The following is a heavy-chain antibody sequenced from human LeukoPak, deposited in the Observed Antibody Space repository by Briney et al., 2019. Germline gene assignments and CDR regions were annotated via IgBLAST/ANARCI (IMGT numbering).Heavy chain of an antibody. CDR2: ISAYNGNT. V-gene: IGHV1-18*01. Sequence: ASVKVSCKASGYTFTSYGISWVRQPPGQGLEWMGWISAYNGNTNYAQKLQGRVTMTTDTSTSTAYMELRSLRSDDTAVYYCARDGGQTTVTTRYYYYYGMDVWGQGTTVTVSS. J-gene: IGHJ6*02. CDR1: GYTFTSYG. CDR3: ARDGGQTTVTTRYYYYYGMDV. D-gene: IGHD4-17*01.